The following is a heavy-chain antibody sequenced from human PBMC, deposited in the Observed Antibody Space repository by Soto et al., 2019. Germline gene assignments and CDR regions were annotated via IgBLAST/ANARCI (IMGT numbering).Heavy chain of an antibody. V-gene: IGHV3-30*09. CDR3: ARLSRY. CDR1: GFTFSSYA. CDR2: ISYDGSNK. J-gene: IGHJ4*02. Sequence: QVQLVESGGGVVQPGRSLRLSCAASGFTFSSYAMHWVRQAPGKGLERVAVISYDGSNKYYADSVKVRFAISRDNSTNTLYLHMNSLRAEDTAVYYWARLSRYCGQGTLVTVAS.